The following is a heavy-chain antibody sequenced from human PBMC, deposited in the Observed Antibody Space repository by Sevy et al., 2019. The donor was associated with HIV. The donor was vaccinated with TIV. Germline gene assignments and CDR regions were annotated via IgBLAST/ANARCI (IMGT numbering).Heavy chain of an antibody. Sequence: GGSLRLSCEASRFTFSSYVMSWVRQAPGKGLEWLSAISGNGGNTYYSDAVNGRFFISRDNSRNTLYLQINSLRADDTAVYYCPKASGISDCWGQGTLVTVSS. CDR3: PKASGISDC. V-gene: IGHV3-23*01. CDR1: RFTFSSYV. CDR2: ISGNGGNT. J-gene: IGHJ4*01. D-gene: IGHD6-13*01.